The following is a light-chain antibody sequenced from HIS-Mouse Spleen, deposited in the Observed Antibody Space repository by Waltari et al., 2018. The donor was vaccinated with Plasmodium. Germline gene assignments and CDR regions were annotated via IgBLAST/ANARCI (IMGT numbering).Light chain of an antibody. CDR1: QSISSR. V-gene: IGKV1-5*03. J-gene: IGKJ1*01. CDR3: QQYNSYWT. Sequence: DIQMTPSPSTLSASVGDRVTITCRASQSISSRVAWYQQKPGKAPKLLIYKASSLERGGPSRFSGSGSGTEFTLTISSLQPDDFATYYCQQYNSYWTFGQGTKVEIK. CDR2: KAS.